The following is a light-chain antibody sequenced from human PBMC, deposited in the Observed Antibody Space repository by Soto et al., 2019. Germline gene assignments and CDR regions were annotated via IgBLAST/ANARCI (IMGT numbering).Light chain of an antibody. CDR1: QSVSSN. Sequence: EKVMKQSPATLSVSPGERATLSCRASQSVSSNLAWYQHKPGQAPRLLIYGASTRATGIPARFSGSGSGTEFNLTISSLQSEEFAVYYCQQYNNWPPYTFGQWTKLEIK. J-gene: IGKJ2*01. CDR2: GAS. CDR3: QQYNNWPPYT. V-gene: IGKV3-15*01.